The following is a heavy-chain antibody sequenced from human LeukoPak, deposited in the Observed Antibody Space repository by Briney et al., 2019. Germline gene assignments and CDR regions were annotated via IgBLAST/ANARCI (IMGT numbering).Heavy chain of an antibody. CDR1: GGSISSYY. D-gene: IGHD6-6*01. V-gene: IGHV4-59*01. Sequence: SETLSLTCTVSGGSISSYYWSWIRQPPGKGQEWIGYIYYSGSTNYNPSLKSRVTISVDTSKNQFSLRLSSVTAADTAVYYCARDRVVAARGYDMDVWGQGTTVTVSS. CDR3: ARDRVVAARGYDMDV. CDR2: IYYSGST. J-gene: IGHJ6*02.